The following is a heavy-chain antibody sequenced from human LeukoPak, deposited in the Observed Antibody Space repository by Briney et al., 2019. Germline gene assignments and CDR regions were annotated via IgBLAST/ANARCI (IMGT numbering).Heavy chain of an antibody. V-gene: IGHV3-23*01. CDR2: ISGSGGST. CDR3: AKDQDTAMVAPLDY. CDR1: GFTFSIYA. J-gene: IGHJ4*02. Sequence: PGGSLRLSCAASGFTFSIYAMSWVRQAPGKGLEWVSAISGSGGSTYYADSVKGRFTISRDNSKNTLYLQMNSLRAEDTAVYYCAKDQDTAMVAPLDYWGQGTLVTVSS. D-gene: IGHD5-18*01.